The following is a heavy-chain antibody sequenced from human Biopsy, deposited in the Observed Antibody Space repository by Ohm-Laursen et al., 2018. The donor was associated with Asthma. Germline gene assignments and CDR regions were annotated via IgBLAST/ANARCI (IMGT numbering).Heavy chain of an antibody. CDR2: ISYDGSTK. V-gene: IGHV3-30*03. D-gene: IGHD3-16*02. Sequence: SLRLSCSASGFSFSEFVMHWVRQAPGKGLEWVAVISYDGSTKYYADSVKGRFTISRDNAKNTLYLQMNSLRAEDTALYYCARVSSYWAFDPWGQGTLVTVSS. CDR1: GFSFSEFV. J-gene: IGHJ5*02. CDR3: ARVSSYWAFDP.